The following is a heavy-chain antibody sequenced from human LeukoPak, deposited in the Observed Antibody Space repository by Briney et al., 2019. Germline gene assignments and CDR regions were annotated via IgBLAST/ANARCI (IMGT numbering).Heavy chain of an antibody. CDR2: IWYDGSNK. J-gene: IGHJ4*02. D-gene: IGHD6-13*01. V-gene: IGHV3-33*01. CDR1: GFTFRGYG. Sequence: GGSLRLSWAGSGFTFRGYGRHGVGRAQGKGRGGVAVIWYDGSNKYYADSVKGRFTISRDNSKNTLYLQMNSLRAEDTAVYYCAREGSSWYFDYWGQGTLVTVSS. CDR3: AREGSSWYFDY.